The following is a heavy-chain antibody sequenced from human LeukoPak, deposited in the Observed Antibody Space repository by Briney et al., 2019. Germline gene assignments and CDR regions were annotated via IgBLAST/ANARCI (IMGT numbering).Heavy chain of an antibody. Sequence: PGGSLRLSCAASGFTFSSYSMNWVRQAPGKGLEWVSSISSSSSYIYYADSVKGRFTISRDNAKKSLYLQMNSLKTEDTAVYYCVRDLNRSGDVWGQGTTVTVSS. CDR2: ISSSSSYI. CDR3: VRDLNRSGDV. CDR1: GFTFSSYS. J-gene: IGHJ6*02. D-gene: IGHD3-22*01. V-gene: IGHV3-21*04.